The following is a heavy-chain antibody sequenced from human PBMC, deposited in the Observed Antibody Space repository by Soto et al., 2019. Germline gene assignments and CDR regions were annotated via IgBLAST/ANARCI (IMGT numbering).Heavy chain of an antibody. CDR2: IWYDGSNK. J-gene: IGHJ6*02. CDR1: GFTFSSYG. Sequence: PEGSLRLSCAASGFTFSSYGMHWVRQAPGKGLEWVAVIWYDGSNKYYADSVKGRFTISRDNSKNTLYLQMNSLRAEDTAVYYCASFSSVTGEEYYYYGMDVWGQGTTVTVSS. D-gene: IGHD4-17*01. CDR3: ASFSSVTGEEYYYYGMDV. V-gene: IGHV3-33*01.